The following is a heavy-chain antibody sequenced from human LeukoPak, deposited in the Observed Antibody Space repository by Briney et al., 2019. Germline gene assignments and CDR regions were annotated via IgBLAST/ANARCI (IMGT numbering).Heavy chain of an antibody. J-gene: IGHJ6*02. CDR3: ASHLEYSSSWDCMDV. CDR1: GCSISSSSYY. Sequence: PSETLSLTCTVSGCSISSSSYYWGWIRPPPGKGLEGVGRIYCSANNSYTPSLQSRVTISVDTSKNKFSMNLSSVTAADTAVYYCASHLEYSSSWDCMDVWGQGTPVTVSS. V-gene: IGHV4-39*01. D-gene: IGHD6-13*01. CDR2: IYCSANN.